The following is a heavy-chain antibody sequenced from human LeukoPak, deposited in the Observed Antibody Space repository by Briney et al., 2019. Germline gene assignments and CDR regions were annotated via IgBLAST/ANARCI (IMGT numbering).Heavy chain of an antibody. V-gene: IGHV1-2*02. CDR3: ARVFESVLASWFDP. J-gene: IGHJ5*02. CDR2: INPNSGGT. Sequence: ASVKVSCKASGYTFTGYYMHWVRQAPGQGLEWMGWINPNSGGTNYAQKFQGRVTMTRDTSISTAYMELSRPRSDDTAVYYCARVFESVLASWFDPWGQGTLVTVSS. CDR1: GYTFTGYY.